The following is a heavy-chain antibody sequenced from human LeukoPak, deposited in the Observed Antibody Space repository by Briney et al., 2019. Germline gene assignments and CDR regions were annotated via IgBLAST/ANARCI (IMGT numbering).Heavy chain of an antibody. CDR1: GFTFSSYW. D-gene: IGHD3-22*01. V-gene: IGHV3-74*01. Sequence: PGGSLRLSCAASGFTFSSYWMHWVRHAPGKGLVWVSRINSDGSSTSYADSVKGRFTISRDNAKNTLYLQMNSLRAEDTAVYYCARESKYYYDSSGYYYGGPQSFDYWGQGTLVTVSS. CDR3: ARESKYYYDSSGYYYGGPQSFDY. CDR2: INSDGSST. J-gene: IGHJ4*02.